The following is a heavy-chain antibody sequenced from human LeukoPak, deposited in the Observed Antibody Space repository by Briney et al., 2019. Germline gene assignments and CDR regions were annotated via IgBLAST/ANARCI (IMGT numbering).Heavy chain of an antibody. CDR2: INQDGSEK. V-gene: IGHV3-7*01. D-gene: IGHD2-15*01. Sequence: SAGSLRLSCAASGFTFSSYWMSWVRQAPGKGLEWVANINQDGSEKYYVDSVKGRFTISRDNAKNSLYLQMNSLRAEDTAVYYCAREGCSGGSCYHNWFDPWGQGTLVTVSS. CDR1: GFTFSSYW. CDR3: AREGCSGGSCYHNWFDP. J-gene: IGHJ5*02.